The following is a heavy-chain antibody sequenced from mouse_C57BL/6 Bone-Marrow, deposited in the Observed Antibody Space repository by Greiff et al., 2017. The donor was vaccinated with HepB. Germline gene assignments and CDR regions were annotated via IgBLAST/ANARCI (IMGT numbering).Heavy chain of an antibody. D-gene: IGHD1-1*01. CDR1: GYTFTSYW. Sequence: QVQLQQPGAELVKPGASVKLSCKASGYTFTSYWMQWVKQRPGQGLEWIGEIDPSDSYTNYNQKFKGKATLTVDTSSSTAYMQLSSLTSEDSAVYYCARPYSSYGYYAMDYWGQGTSVTVSS. J-gene: IGHJ4*01. V-gene: IGHV1-50*01. CDR3: ARPYSSYGYYAMDY. CDR2: IDPSDSYT.